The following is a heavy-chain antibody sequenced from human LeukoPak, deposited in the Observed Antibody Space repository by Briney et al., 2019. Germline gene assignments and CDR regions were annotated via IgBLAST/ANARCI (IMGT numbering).Heavy chain of an antibody. CDR2: ISSSSSYI. Sequence: GGSLRFSCAASGFTFSSYSMNWVRQAPGKGLEWVSSISSSSSYIYYADSVKGRFTIPRDNAKNSLYLQMNSLRAEDTAVYYCARTAESGSYSGMDVWGQGTTVTVSS. CDR1: GFTFSSYS. CDR3: ARTAESGSYSGMDV. V-gene: IGHV3-21*01. J-gene: IGHJ6*02. D-gene: IGHD3-10*01.